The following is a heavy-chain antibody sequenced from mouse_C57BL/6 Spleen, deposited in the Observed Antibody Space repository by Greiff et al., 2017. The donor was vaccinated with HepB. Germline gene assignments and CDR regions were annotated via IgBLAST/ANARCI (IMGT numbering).Heavy chain of an antibody. Sequence: QLQQSGPELVKPGASVKISCKASGYSFTGYYMNWVKQSPEKSLEWIGEINPSTGGTTYNQKFKAKATLTVDKSSSTAYMQPKSLTSEDSAVYYCARSGGYYYGSRGSYYFDYWGQGTTLTVSS. D-gene: IGHD1-1*01. V-gene: IGHV1-42*01. CDR1: GYSFTGYY. CDR2: INPSTGGT. CDR3: ARSGGYYYGSRGSYYFDY. J-gene: IGHJ2*01.